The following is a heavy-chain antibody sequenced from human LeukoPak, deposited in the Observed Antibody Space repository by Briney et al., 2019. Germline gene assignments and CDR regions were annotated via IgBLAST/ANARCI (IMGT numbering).Heavy chain of an antibody. Sequence: PGGSLRLSCAASGFTFSSYAMSWVRQAPGKGLEWVSAISGSGGSTYYADSVKGRFTISRDNSKNTLYLQMNSLRAEDTAVYYCAKDDYDSSGYISLYYGMDVWGQGTTDTVSS. CDR2: ISGSGGST. J-gene: IGHJ6*02. CDR3: AKDDYDSSGYISLYYGMDV. V-gene: IGHV3-23*01. CDR1: GFTFSSYA. D-gene: IGHD3-22*01.